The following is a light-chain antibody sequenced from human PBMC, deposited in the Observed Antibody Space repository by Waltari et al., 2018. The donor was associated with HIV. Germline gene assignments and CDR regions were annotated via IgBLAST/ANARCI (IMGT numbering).Light chain of an antibody. CDR1: SSYICAFNY. V-gene: IGLV2-11*01. CDR2: DVT. CDR3: CSYAGDFWV. J-gene: IGLJ3*02. Sequence: QSALTQPRSVSGSPGQPVTISCTGTSSYICAFNYFSWYQQHPDKVPKLMIYDVTKRPAGVPDRFSGSRSGNTASLTISGLQPEDEADYYCCSYAGDFWVFGGGTKLAVL.